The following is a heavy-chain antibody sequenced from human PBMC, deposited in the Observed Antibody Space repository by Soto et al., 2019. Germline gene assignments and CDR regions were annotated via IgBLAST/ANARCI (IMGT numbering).Heavy chain of an antibody. D-gene: IGHD3-22*01. Sequence: QVQLVQSGAEVKKPGSSVKVSCKASGGTFSSYAISSVRQAPGQGLEWMGGIIPIFGTANYAQKFQGRVTITADESTSTAYMELSSLRSEDTAVYYCAREPERYSSGYYYYYYGMDVWGQGSTVTVSS. CDR3: AREPERYSSGYYYYYYGMDV. CDR1: GGTFSSYA. J-gene: IGHJ6*02. CDR2: IIPIFGTA. V-gene: IGHV1-69*01.